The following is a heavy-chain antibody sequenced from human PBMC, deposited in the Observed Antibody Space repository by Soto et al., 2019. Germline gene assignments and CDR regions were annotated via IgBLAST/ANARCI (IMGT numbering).Heavy chain of an antibody. CDR2: IYSGGST. V-gene: IGHV3-66*01. D-gene: IGHD6-19*01. CDR1: GFTVSSNY. Sequence: GGSLRLSCAASGFTVSSNYMSWVRQAPGKGLEWVSVIYSGGSTYYADSVKGRFTISRDNSKNTLYLQMNSLRAEDTAVYYCARDQVAVAPIDDAFDIWGQGTMVTVSS. CDR3: ARDQVAVAPIDDAFDI. J-gene: IGHJ3*02.